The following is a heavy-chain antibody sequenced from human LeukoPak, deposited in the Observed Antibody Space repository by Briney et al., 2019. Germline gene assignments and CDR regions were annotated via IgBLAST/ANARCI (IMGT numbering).Heavy chain of an antibody. Sequence: GASVKVSCKASGYTFTGYYMHWVRQAPGQGLEWMGRINPNSGGTNYAQKFQGRVTMTRDTSISTAYMELSSLRSEDTAVYYCARSYSSGTFDYWGQGTLVTVSS. CDR2: INPNSGGT. J-gene: IGHJ4*02. CDR1: GYTFTGYY. D-gene: IGHD5-18*01. V-gene: IGHV1-2*06. CDR3: ARSYSSGTFDY.